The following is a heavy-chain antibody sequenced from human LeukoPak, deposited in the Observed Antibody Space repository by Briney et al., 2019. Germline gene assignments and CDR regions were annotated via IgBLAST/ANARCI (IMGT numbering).Heavy chain of an antibody. CDR3: AKDIYGSGSYYPDY. J-gene: IGHJ4*02. CDR1: GFTFSNYG. D-gene: IGHD3-10*01. V-gene: IGHV3-23*01. Sequence: PGGSLRLSCAASGFTFSNYGMSWVRQAPGKGLEWVSAISGSGGSTNYADSVKGRFTISRDNSKNTLYLQMSSLRAEDTAVYYCAKDIYGSGSYYPDYWGQGTLVTVSS. CDR2: ISGSGGST.